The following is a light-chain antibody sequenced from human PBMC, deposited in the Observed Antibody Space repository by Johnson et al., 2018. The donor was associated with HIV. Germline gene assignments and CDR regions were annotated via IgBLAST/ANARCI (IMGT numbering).Light chain of an antibody. J-gene: IGLJ1*01. CDR1: SSNIGNNY. CDR2: DNN. Sequence: QSVLTQPTSVSAAPGQKVTISCSGSSSNIGNNYVSWYQQLPGTAPKLLIYDNNKRPSGIPARFSGSKSATSATLDITGLQTGDEADYYCGTWDGSLSVYVFGAGTEVTVL. CDR3: GTWDGSLSVYV. V-gene: IGLV1-51*01.